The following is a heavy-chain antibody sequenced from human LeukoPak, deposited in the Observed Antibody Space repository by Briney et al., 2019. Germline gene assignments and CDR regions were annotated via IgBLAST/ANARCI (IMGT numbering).Heavy chain of an antibody. Sequence: SETLSLTCTVSGGSISSYYWSWIRQPPGKRLEWIGYIYYSGSTNYNPSLKSRVTISVDTSKNQFSLKLSSVTAADTAVYYCARGLRYSSGWSLHQRGYFDYWGQGTLVTVSS. CDR2: IYYSGST. V-gene: IGHV4-59*12. CDR3: ARGLRYSSGWSLHQRGYFDY. CDR1: GGSISSYY. D-gene: IGHD6-19*01. J-gene: IGHJ4*02.